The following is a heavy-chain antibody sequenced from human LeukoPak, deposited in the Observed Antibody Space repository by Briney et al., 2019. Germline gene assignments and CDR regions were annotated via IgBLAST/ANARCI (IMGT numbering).Heavy chain of an antibody. J-gene: IGHJ6*02. V-gene: IGHV4-4*07. CDR1: GGSISSYY. CDR2: IYTSGST. D-gene: IGHD5-12*01. CDR3: ARARGNSGYEADYYGMDV. Sequence: SETLSLTCTVSGGSISSYYWSWIRQPAGKGLEWIGRIYTSGSTNYNPSLKSRVTMSVDTSKNQFSLKLSSVTAADTAVYYCARARGNSGYEADYYGMDVLGQGTTVTVSS.